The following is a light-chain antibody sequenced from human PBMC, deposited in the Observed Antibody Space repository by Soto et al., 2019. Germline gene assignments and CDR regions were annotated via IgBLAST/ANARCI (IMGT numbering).Light chain of an antibody. Sequence: DIVMTQSPDSLAVSLGERATINCKSSQSVLYSSNNKNYLAWYQQKPGQPPKLLIYWASTRESGVPDRFSGSGSGTDFTLTIRGLQAEDVAVYYCQQYYSTPRTFGQGTKVEIK. J-gene: IGKJ1*01. CDR3: QQYYSTPRT. V-gene: IGKV4-1*01. CDR2: WAS. CDR1: QSVLYSSNNKNY.